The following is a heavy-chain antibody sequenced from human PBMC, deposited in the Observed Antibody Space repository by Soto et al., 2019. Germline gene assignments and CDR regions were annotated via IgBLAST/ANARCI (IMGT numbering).Heavy chain of an antibody. CDR1: GGSISSSRSY. CDR3: ARQQTTDDIDSWFDP. Sequence: SETLSLTCNVSGGSISSSRSYWAWIRQPPGKGLECIANIFYSGSTYYDPSLASRVTVSVDTSKNQFSLKLGSVTAADTAVYYCARQQTTDDIDSWFDPWGQGTLVSVSS. D-gene: IGHD2-15*01. CDR2: IFYSGST. V-gene: IGHV4-39*01. J-gene: IGHJ5*02.